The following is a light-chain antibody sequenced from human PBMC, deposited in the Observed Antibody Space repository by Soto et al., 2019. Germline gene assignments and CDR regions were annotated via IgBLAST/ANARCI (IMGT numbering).Light chain of an antibody. Sequence: TQSPSSLSASVGDRVTITCRASQSISSSLAWYQQKPGQAPRLLIHGASSRATGIPDRFSGSGSGTDFTLTISRLEPEDFAVYYCQQYGSSPPLTFGGGTKVEIK. CDR1: QSISSS. V-gene: IGKV3-20*01. J-gene: IGKJ4*01. CDR2: GAS. CDR3: QQYGSSPPLT.